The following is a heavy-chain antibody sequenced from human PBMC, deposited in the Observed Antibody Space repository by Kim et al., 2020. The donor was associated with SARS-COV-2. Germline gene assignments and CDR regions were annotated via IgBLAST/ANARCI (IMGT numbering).Heavy chain of an antibody. Sequence: ASVKVSCKPSGYTFTRYDINWVRQATGQGLEWMGWMNPNSGNTGYAQKFQGRVTMTRNTSISTAYMELRSLRSEDAAVDYCARHPAAAIYYYYYYGMDVWGQGTTVTVSS. V-gene: IGHV1-8*01. D-gene: IGHD6-25*01. CDR2: MNPNSGNT. J-gene: IGHJ6*02. CDR3: ARHPAAAIYYYYYYGMDV. CDR1: GYTFTRYD.